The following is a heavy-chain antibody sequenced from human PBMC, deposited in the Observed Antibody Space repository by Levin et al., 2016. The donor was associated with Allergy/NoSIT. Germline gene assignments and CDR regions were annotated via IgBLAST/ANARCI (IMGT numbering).Heavy chain of an antibody. CDR2: IYYSGST. J-gene: IGHJ5*02. Sequence: SETLSLTCTVSGGSISSSSYYWGWIRQPPGKGLEWIGSIYYSGSTYYNPSLKSRVTISVDTSKNQFSLKLSSVTAADTAVYYCARFGDMYSSPNWGWFDPWGQGTLVTVSS. D-gene: IGHD6-13*01. CDR3: ARFGDMYSSPNWGWFDP. CDR1: GGSISSSSYY. V-gene: IGHV4-39*07.